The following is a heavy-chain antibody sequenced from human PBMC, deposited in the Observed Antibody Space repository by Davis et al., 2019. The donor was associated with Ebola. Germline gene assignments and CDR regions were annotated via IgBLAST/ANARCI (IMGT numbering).Heavy chain of an antibody. D-gene: IGHD3-10*01. CDR3: ARGGLYYYGMDV. V-gene: IGHV3-53*04. CDR2: IYSGGST. J-gene: IGHJ6*04. CDR1: GFTVSSNY. Sequence: GGSLRLSCAASGFTVSSNYMSWVRQAPGKGLAWVSVIYSGGSTYYADSVKGRFTISRHNSKNTLYLQMNRRRAEDTAVYYCARGGLYYYGMDVWGKGTTVTVSS.